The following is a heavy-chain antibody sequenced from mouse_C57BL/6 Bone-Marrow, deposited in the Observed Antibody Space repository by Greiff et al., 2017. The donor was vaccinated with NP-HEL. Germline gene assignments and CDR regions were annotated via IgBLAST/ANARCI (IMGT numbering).Heavy chain of an antibody. CDR2: IDPENGDT. Sequence: EVKVVESGAELVRPGASVKLSCTASGFNIKDDYMHWVKQRPEQGLEWIGWIDPENGDTEYASKFQGKATITADTSSNTAYLQLSSLTSEDTAVYYCTLSTMVTTSDYWGQGTTLTVSS. CDR1: GFNIKDDY. CDR3: TLSTMVTTSDY. D-gene: IGHD2-2*01. V-gene: IGHV14-4*01. J-gene: IGHJ2*01.